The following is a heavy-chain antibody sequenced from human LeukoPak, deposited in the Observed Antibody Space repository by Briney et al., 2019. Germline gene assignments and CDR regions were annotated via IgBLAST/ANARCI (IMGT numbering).Heavy chain of an antibody. D-gene: IGHD5-24*01. CDR1: GFTFSDYY. V-gene: IGHV3-11*01. CDR2: ISSSGSTI. J-gene: IGHJ3*02. Sequence: GGSLRLSCAASGFTFSDYYMSWIRQAPGKGLEWVSYISSSGSTIYYADSVKGRFTISRDDAKNSLYLQMNSLRAEDTAVYYCARGGEMATRTKAFDIWGQGTMVTVSS. CDR3: ARGGEMATRTKAFDI.